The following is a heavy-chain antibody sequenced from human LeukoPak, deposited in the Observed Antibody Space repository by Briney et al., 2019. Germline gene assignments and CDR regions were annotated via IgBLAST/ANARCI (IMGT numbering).Heavy chain of an antibody. CDR1: GYTFTDYY. D-gene: IGHD3-10*01. V-gene: IGHV1-2*02. CDR3: ARDRGRISDYYGSGRSLHYYMDV. J-gene: IGHJ6*03. CDR2: INLNSGGT. Sequence: GASVTVSCKASGYTFTDYYFLWVRQAPGQGLEWMGWINLNSGGTNYAQKFQGRVTMTRDTSISTAYMDLSRLTSDDTAVYYCARDRGRISDYYGSGRSLHYYMDVWGTGTTVTVSS.